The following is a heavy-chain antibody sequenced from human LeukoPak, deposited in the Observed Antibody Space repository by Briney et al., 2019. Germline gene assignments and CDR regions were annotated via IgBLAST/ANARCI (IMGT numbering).Heavy chain of an antibody. CDR1: GGSFSGYY. J-gene: IGHJ6*03. CDR2: INHSGST. CDR3: ARHGRDIVVVPAAMRPDYYYYMDV. D-gene: IGHD2-2*01. Sequence: ASETLSLTCAVYGGSFSGYYWSWIRQPPGKGLEWIGEINHSGSTNYNPSLKSRVTISVDTSKNQFSLKLSSVTAADTAVYYCARHGRDIVVVPAAMRPDYYYYMDVWGKGTTVTISS. V-gene: IGHV4-34*01.